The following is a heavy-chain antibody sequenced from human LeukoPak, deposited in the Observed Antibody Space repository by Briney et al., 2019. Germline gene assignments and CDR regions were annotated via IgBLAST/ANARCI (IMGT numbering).Heavy chain of an antibody. J-gene: IGHJ4*02. CDR3: ARALFGNDRVSFTEFDF. CDR2: IRTYNAET. Sequence: ASAKISCKASGYTFNAYAITWVRQAPGQGLEWMGWIRTYNAETHYAEKLQGRVTMTTDTSTSTAYMELRSLTSDDTAVYYCARALFGNDRVSFTEFDFWGRGTLVTVSS. V-gene: IGHV1-18*01. D-gene: IGHD1-1*01. CDR1: GYTFNAYA.